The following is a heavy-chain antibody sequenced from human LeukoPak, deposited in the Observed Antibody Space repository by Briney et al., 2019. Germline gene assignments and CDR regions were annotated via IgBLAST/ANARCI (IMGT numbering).Heavy chain of an antibody. J-gene: IGHJ4*02. CDR1: GFTFSSYG. V-gene: IGHV3-30*02. D-gene: IGHD3/OR15-3a*01. CDR3: AKDSRRDYYFDY. Sequence: GGSLRLSCAASGFTFSSYGMHWVRQAPGKGLERVAFIRYDGSNKYYADSVKGRFTISRDNSKNTLYLQMNSLRAEDTAVYYCAKDSRRDYYFDYWGQGTLVTVSS. CDR2: IRYDGSNK.